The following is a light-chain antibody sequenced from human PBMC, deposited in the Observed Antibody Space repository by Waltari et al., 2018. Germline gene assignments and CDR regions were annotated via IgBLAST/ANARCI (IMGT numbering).Light chain of an antibody. CDR2: DVT. Sequence: QSALTQPRSVSGSPGQSVTISCTGTSSDVGGYNYVSWYQQHPGKAPKLIIYDVTKRPVGVPARLSGSKSGSTASLTISGLQAEDEADYYCCSYAARYTFVFGTGTKVTVL. V-gene: IGLV2-11*01. CDR3: CSYAARYTFV. J-gene: IGLJ1*01. CDR1: SSDVGGYNY.